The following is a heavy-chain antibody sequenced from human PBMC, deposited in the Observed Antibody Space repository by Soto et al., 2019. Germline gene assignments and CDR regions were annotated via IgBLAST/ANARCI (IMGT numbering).Heavy chain of an antibody. CDR1: GESCSGYY. D-gene: IGHD1-26*01. V-gene: IGHV4-34*02. Sequence: QAQLQQWGAGVLKPTETLSLTCAVYGESCSGYYCSWTRQPPGKGLGGIGEIHPSGSTSFIPSLQTRVTMSLDTSKNQFSLKLSSVTAADTAIYYCARGGDDSKVGRTWGQGTLVTVSS. J-gene: IGHJ5*02. CDR2: IHPSGST. CDR3: ARGGDDSKVGRT.